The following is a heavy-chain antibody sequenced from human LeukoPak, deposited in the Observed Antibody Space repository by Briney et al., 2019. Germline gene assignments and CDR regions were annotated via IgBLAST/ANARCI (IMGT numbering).Heavy chain of an antibody. CDR1: GFTYSVYW. J-gene: IGHJ3*02. Sequence: GGSLRLSCAASGFTYSVYWMGWVRQAPGKGLEWVADIKHDGSETYHVDFVKGRFTISRDNAESSLYLQMNSLRAEDTALYYCVRHYYDSSGWSFDMWGQGTTVTVSP. D-gene: IGHD3-22*01. CDR3: VRHYYDSSGWSFDM. CDR2: IKHDGSET. V-gene: IGHV3-7*01.